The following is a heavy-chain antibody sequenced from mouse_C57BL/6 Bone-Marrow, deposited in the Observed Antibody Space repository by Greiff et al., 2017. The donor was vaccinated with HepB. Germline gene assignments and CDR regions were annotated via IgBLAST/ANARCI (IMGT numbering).Heavy chain of an antibody. Sequence: VQLQQSGAGLVRPGASVKLSCTASGFNIKDDYMHWVKQRPEQGLEWIGWIDPENGDTEYASKFQGKATITADTSSNTAYLQLSSLTSEDTAVYYCTTSPVITTAYWGQGTTLTVSS. V-gene: IGHV14-4*01. CDR3: TTSPVITTAY. D-gene: IGHD1-1*01. CDR2: IDPENGDT. CDR1: GFNIKDDY. J-gene: IGHJ2*01.